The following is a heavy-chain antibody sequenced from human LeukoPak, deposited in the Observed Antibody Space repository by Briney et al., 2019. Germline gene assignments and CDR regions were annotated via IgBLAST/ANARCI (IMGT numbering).Heavy chain of an antibody. Sequence: SQTLSLTCAISGDSVSRSYAGWNWISQSPSRGLERQGRTYYTSKWYNDYALSVKSRININPDTSKQQFSPQLNSVPPEDTPGDWCEREASWSFRWYFVLWGRGTLVTVSS. CDR3: EREASWSFRWYFVL. CDR2: TYYTSKWYN. CDR1: GDSVSRSYAG. V-gene: IGHV6-1*01. J-gene: IGHJ2*01. D-gene: IGHD3-10*01.